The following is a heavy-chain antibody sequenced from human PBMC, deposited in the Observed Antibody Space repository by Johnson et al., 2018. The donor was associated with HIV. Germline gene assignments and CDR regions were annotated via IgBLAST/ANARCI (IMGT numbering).Heavy chain of an antibody. J-gene: IGHJ3*02. Sequence: QVQLVESGGGVVQPGRSLRLSCAASGFTFSSYAMHWVRQAPGKGLEWVAVISYDGRNKYYAYSVKGRFTISRDNSKNTLYLQMNSLRAEDTAVYYCARDGSQLADAFDIWGQGTMVTVSS. D-gene: IGHD6-6*01. CDR3: ARDGSQLADAFDI. CDR2: ISYDGRNK. CDR1: GFTFSSYA. V-gene: IGHV3-30*04.